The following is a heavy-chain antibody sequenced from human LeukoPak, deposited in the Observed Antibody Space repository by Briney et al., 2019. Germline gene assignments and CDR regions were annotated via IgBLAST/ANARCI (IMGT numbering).Heavy chain of an antibody. D-gene: IGHD3-10*01. Sequence: SQTLSLTCTVSGGSISSGGYYWSWIRQHPGKGLEWIGYIYYSGSTYYNPSLKSRVTISVDASKNQFSLKLSSVTAADTAVYYCARDPSYGSGLDIWGQGTMVTVSS. CDR3: ARDPSYGSGLDI. CDR2: IYYSGST. CDR1: GGSISSGGYY. V-gene: IGHV4-31*03. J-gene: IGHJ3*02.